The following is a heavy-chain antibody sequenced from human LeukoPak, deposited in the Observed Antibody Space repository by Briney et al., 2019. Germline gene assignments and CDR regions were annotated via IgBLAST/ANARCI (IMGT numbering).Heavy chain of an antibody. CDR3: ATHRFGEPHFEY. D-gene: IGHD3-10*01. CDR1: ANSISSFY. J-gene: IGHJ4*02. CDR2: VYKTGHT. V-gene: IGHV4-59*08. Sequence: SETLSLTCTVSANSISSFYWSSIRQPPGKGLEWIGFVYKTGHTNYNPSLKSRVALSLDVSKSQVSLRLTSVTAADTAVYYCATHRFGEPHFEYWGRGTPVSVSS.